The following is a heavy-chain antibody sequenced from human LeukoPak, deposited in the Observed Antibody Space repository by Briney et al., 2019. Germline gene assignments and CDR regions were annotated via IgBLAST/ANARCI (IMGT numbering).Heavy chain of an antibody. J-gene: IGHJ6*03. CDR1: GYTFTSYD. CDR3: ARVGYYYGSGSPSSYYYYYMDV. CDR2: MNPNSGNT. D-gene: IGHD3-10*01. Sequence: GASVKVSCKASGYTFTSYDINWVRQATGQGLEWMGWMNPNSGNTGYAQKFQGRVTITRNTSISTAYMELSSLRSEDTAVYYCARVGYYYGSGSPSSYYYYYMDVWGKGTTVTVSS. V-gene: IGHV1-8*01.